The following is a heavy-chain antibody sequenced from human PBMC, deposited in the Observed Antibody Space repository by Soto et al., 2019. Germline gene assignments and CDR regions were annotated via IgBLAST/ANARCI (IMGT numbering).Heavy chain of an antibody. CDR2: IYWDDDK. CDR3: AHTPWLQMTFAI. V-gene: IGHV2-5*02. J-gene: IGHJ3*02. D-gene: IGHD3-10*01. Sequence: QITLKESGPTQVKPTQNLTLTCTFSGFSLSTIGVGVAWIRQPPGKALEWLALIYWDDDKRYSPSLKSRLSITKDTSKNQVLLTMTNIDPVDTATYFCAHTPWLQMTFAIWGQGTIVSVSS. CDR1: GFSLSTIGVG.